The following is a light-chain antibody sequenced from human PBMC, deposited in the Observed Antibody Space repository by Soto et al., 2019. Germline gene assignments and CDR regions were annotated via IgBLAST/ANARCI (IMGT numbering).Light chain of an antibody. CDR1: QSVAINY. J-gene: IGKJ1*01. CDR3: GQDGGPWT. V-gene: IGKV3-20*01. Sequence: NVLTQSPGTLSLSPGERATLSCRASQSVAINYLAWHQQKPGQAPRLLIFGASSRASGIPDRFSGSGCGTDFTLTISRLEPEDSAVNYFGQDGGPWTFGQGNKVEI. CDR2: GAS.